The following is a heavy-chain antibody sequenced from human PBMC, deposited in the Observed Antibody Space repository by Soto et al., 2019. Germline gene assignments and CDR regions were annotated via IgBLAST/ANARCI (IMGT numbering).Heavy chain of an antibody. Sequence: GGSLRLSCAASGFTFSSYAMHWVRQAPGKGLEWVAVISYDGSNKCYADSVKGRFTISRDNSKNTLYLQMNSLRAEDAAVYYCARDGRQRSGWTNYYYYGMDVWGQGTTVTVSS. V-gene: IGHV3-30-3*01. CDR2: ISYDGSNK. CDR3: ARDGRQRSGWTNYYYYGMDV. J-gene: IGHJ6*02. D-gene: IGHD6-19*01. CDR1: GFTFSSYA.